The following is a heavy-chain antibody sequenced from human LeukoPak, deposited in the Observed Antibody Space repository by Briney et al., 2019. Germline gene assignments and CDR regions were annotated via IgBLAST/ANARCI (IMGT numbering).Heavy chain of an antibody. V-gene: IGHV4-34*01. CDR2: INHSGST. J-gene: IGHJ4*02. D-gene: IGHD3-3*01. CDR3: ARGFINFWSGYHDY. CDR1: GGSFSGYY. Sequence: SETLSLTCAVYGGSFSGYYWSWIRQPPGKGLEWIGEINHSGSTNYNPSLKSRATISVDTSKNQFSLKLSSVTAADTAVYYCARGFINFWSGYHDYWGQGTLVTVSS.